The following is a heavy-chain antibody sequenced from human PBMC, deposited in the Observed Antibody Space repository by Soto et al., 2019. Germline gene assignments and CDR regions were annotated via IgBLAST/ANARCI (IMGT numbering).Heavy chain of an antibody. Sequence: SETLSLTCTVSGGSISSGGYYWSWIRQHPGKGLEWIGYIYYSGSTYYNPSLKSRVTISVDTSKNQFSLKLSSVTAADTAVYYCARGPSLSGSYYWFDPWGQGTLVTVSS. CDR1: GGSISSGGYY. CDR3: ARGPSLSGSYYWFDP. CDR2: IYYSGST. V-gene: IGHV4-31*03. D-gene: IGHD1-26*01. J-gene: IGHJ5*02.